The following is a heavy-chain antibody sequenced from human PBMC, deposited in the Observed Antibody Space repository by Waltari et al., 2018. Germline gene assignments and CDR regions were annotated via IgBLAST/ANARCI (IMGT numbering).Heavy chain of an antibody. CDR2: IYHSGST. J-gene: IGHJ4*02. D-gene: IGHD4-17*01. V-gene: IGHV4-38-2*02. CDR1: GYSISSGYY. CDR3: ARDPGGGDSDFDY. Sequence: QVQLQESGPGLVKPSETLSLTCAVSGYSISSGYYWGWIRQPPGKGLEWIGSIYHSGSTYYNPSLKSRVTISVDTSKNQFSLKLSSVTAADTAVYYCARDPGGGDSDFDYWGQGTLVTVSS.